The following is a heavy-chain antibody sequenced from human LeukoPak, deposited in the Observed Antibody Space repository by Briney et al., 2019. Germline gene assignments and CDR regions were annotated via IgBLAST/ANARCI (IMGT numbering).Heavy chain of an antibody. Sequence: GGSLRLSCVASGFTFSDYWMHWVRQAPGKGLVWVSRIISNENSATYADSVKGRFTISRDNAKNTLYLQMNSLRAEDTAVYYCVRGGIASAFDIWGQGTMVTVSS. CDR3: VRGGIASAFDI. CDR2: IISNENSA. D-gene: IGHD6-13*01. V-gene: IGHV3-74*01. CDR1: GFTFSDYW. J-gene: IGHJ3*02.